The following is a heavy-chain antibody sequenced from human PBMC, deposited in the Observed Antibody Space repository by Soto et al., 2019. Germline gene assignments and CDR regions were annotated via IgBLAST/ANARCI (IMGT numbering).Heavy chain of an antibody. D-gene: IGHD6-13*01. V-gene: IGHV1-3*01. Sequence: ASVKVSCKASGYTFTSYAMHWVRQAPGQRLEWMGWINAGNGNTKYSQKFQGRVTITRDTSASTAYMELSSLRSEDTAVYYCARANSICSSSWEISEYFQYWGQGTLVTVSS. CDR2: INAGNGNT. J-gene: IGHJ1*01. CDR1: GYTFTSYA. CDR3: ARANSICSSSWEISEYFQY.